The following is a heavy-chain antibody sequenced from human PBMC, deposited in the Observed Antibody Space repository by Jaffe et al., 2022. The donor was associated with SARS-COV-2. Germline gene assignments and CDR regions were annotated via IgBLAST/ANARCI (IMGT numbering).Heavy chain of an antibody. Sequence: QVQLVESGGGVVQPGRSLRLSCAASGFTFSSYAMHWVRQAPGKGLEWVAVISYDGSDKYYADSVKGRFTISRDNSKNTLYLQMNSLRAEDTAVYYCARTSSSWPYYYYYMDVWGKGTTVTVSS. CDR1: GFTFSSYA. CDR3: ARTSSSWPYYYYYMDV. D-gene: IGHD6-13*01. V-gene: IGHV3-30*04. CDR2: ISYDGSDK. J-gene: IGHJ6*03.